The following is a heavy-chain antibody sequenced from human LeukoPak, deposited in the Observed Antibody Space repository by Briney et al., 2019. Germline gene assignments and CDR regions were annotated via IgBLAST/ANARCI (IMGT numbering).Heavy chain of an antibody. D-gene: IGHD3-3*01. CDR3: ARGKKTTIFGVVTPFDY. J-gene: IGHJ4*02. CDR2: MNPNSGNT. V-gene: IGHV1-8*01. CDR1: GYTFTSYD. Sequence: ASVKVSCKASGYTFTSYDINWVRQATGQGLEWMGWMNPNSGNTGYAQKFQGRVTITADESTSTAYMELSSLRSEDTAVYYCARGKKTTIFGVVTPFDYWGQGTLVTVSS.